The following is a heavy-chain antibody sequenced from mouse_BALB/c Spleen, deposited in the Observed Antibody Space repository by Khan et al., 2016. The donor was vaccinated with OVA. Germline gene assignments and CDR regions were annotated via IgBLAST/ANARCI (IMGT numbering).Heavy chain of an antibody. V-gene: IGHV1S81*02. CDR3: TRSGYGTFAY. CDR1: GYTFTSYY. CDR2: INPSTGGT. Sequence: QIQLVQSGAELVKPGASVRLSCKASGYTFTSYYLYWVKQRPGHGLEWIGDINPSTGGTNFNEKFKSKATLTVDKSSRTAYMQLSSLTSEDSAVYYCTRSGYGTFAYWGQGTLVTVS. J-gene: IGHJ3*01. D-gene: IGHD2-1*01.